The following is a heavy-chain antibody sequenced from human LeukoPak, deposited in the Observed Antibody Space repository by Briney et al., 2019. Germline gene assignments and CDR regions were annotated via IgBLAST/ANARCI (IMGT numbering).Heavy chain of an antibody. CDR2: INHSGST. Sequence: PSETLSLTCAVYGGSFSGYYWSWIRQPPGKGLEWIGEINHSGSTNYNPSLKSRVTISVDSSKNQFSLKLSSVTAADTAVYYCARTTEGGYTYDYFYYYYMDVWGKGTTVTISS. J-gene: IGHJ6*03. V-gene: IGHV4-34*01. CDR3: ARTTEGGYTYDYFYYYYMDV. D-gene: IGHD5-18*01. CDR1: GGSFSGYY.